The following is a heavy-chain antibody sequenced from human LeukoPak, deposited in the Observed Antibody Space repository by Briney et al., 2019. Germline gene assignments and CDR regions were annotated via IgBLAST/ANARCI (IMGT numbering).Heavy chain of an antibody. CDR1: GYTFTSYD. V-gene: IGHV1-8*01. Sequence: ASVKVSCKASGYTFTSYDIDWVRQATGQGLEWMGWMNPNSGNTGYAQKFQGRVTMTRNTSISTAYMELSSLRSEDTAVYYCARVYYSSSGYDAFDIWGQGTMVTVSS. CDR3: ARVYYSSSGYDAFDI. D-gene: IGHD6-6*01. CDR2: MNPNSGNT. J-gene: IGHJ3*02.